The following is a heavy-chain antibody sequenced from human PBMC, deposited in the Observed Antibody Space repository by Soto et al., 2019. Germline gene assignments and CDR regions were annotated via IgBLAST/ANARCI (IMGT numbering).Heavy chain of an antibody. J-gene: IGHJ6*03. D-gene: IGHD6-19*01. V-gene: IGHV4-59*01. CDR2: IYYSGST. Sequence: SETLSLTCTVSGGSISSYYWSWIRQPPGKGLEWIGYIYYSGSTNYNPSLKGRVTISVDTSKNQFSLKLSSVTAADTAVYYCARDSVAGTNRYYYYYMDVWGKGTTVTVSS. CDR1: GGSISSYY. CDR3: ARDSVAGTNRYYYYYMDV.